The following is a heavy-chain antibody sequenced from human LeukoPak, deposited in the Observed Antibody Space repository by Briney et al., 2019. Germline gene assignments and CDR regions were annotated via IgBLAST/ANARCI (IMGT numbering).Heavy chain of an antibody. Sequence: GESLKISCKGSGYSFSSYWIAWVRQMPGKGLEWMGIIYPGDSDTKYSPSSQGQVTISADKSIGTAYLQWSSLKASDTAMYYCARRVYFDNRGPYFGIGDVWGQGTTVTVSS. D-gene: IGHD3-22*01. J-gene: IGHJ6*02. CDR3: ARRVYFDNRGPYFGIGDV. V-gene: IGHV5-51*01. CDR1: GYSFSSYW. CDR2: IYPGDSDT.